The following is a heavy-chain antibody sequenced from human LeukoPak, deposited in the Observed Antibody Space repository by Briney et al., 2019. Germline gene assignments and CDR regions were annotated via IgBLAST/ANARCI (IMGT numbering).Heavy chain of an antibody. D-gene: IGHD6-13*01. V-gene: IGHV4-34*01. CDR1: GGSFRGYY. Sequence: MPSETLSLTCAVYGGSFRGYYWSWIRQPPGKGLEWIGEINHSRSTNYNPSLKSRVTISVNTSKNQLPLKLSSVTAADTDVYYWARHANIAAAGDYWGQGTLITVSS. CDR3: ARHANIAAAGDY. J-gene: IGHJ4*02. CDR2: INHSRST.